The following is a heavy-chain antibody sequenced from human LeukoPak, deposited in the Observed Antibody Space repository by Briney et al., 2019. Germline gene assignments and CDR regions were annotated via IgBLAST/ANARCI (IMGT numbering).Heavy chain of an antibody. Sequence: GGSLRLSCAASGFTLSSYAMSWARQAPGKGLEWVSAISDSGNTYHADSVKGRFTISRDSSKNTLFLQMNRLRPEDAAVYYCAKAPVTTCRGAYCYPFDYWGQGTLVTVSS. D-gene: IGHD2-21*01. J-gene: IGHJ4*02. CDR1: GFTLSSYA. V-gene: IGHV3-23*01. CDR3: AKAPVTTCRGAYCYPFDY. CDR2: ISDSGNT.